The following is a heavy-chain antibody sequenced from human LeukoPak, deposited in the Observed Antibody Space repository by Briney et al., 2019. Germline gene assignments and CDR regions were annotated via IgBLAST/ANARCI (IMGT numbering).Heavy chain of an antibody. CDR3: ARDRWVRQQLVLILDY. CDR2: FDPEDSET. CDR1: GYTLTELS. V-gene: IGHV1-24*01. J-gene: IGHJ4*02. Sequence: ASVKVSCKVSGYTLTELSMHWVRQALGKGLEWMGGFDPEDSETIYAQKFQGRVTMTEDTSTDTAYMELRSLRSDDTAVYYCARDRWVRQQLVLILDYWGQGTLVTVSS. D-gene: IGHD6-13*01.